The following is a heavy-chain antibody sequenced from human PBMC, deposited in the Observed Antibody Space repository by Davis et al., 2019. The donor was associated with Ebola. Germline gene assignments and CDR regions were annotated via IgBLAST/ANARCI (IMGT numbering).Heavy chain of an antibody. CDR2: IWYDGSNK. V-gene: IGHV3-33*01. CDR1: GFTFSSYG. J-gene: IGHJ4*02. CDR3: TRASEGSSREV. D-gene: IGHD5-24*01. Sequence: GESLKISCAASGFTFSSYGMHWVRQAPGKGLEWVAVIWYDGSNKYYADSVKGRFTISRDDSKNTAYLQMNSLKTEDTAVYYCTRASEGSSREVWGQGTLVTVSS.